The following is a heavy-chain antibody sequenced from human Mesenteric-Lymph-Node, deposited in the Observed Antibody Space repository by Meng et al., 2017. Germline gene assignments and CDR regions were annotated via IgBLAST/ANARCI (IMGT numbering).Heavy chain of an antibody. CDR1: AGSITNKDW. V-gene: IGHV4-4*02. D-gene: IGHD2-8*01. Sequence: VQLQESGPGLVKPSGTLSLTCHVPAGSITNKDWWSWVRQPPGKGLEWIGEMHHDGRTNYNPSFKSRVIMSMDKSSNQFSLHLSSVTAADTAVYFCATNGFYSIDNWGQGTLVTVSS. J-gene: IGHJ4*02. CDR2: MHHDGRT. CDR3: ATNGFYSIDN.